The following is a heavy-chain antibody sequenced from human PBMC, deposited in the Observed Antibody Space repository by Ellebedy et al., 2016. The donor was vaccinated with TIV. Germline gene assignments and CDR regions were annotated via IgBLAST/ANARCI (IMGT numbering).Heavy chain of an antibody. CDR1: GFTFNTYS. Sequence: GESLKISCAASGFTFNTYSMNWVRQAPGKGLEWVSSISSSNSYIIYADSVKGRFTISRDNANRSLFLEMNSLRAEDTDVYYCARGVGSGWYRHYYGMDVWGQGTTVTVSS. D-gene: IGHD6-19*01. CDR3: ARGVGSGWYRHYYGMDV. J-gene: IGHJ6*02. V-gene: IGHV3-21*01. CDR2: ISSSNSYI.